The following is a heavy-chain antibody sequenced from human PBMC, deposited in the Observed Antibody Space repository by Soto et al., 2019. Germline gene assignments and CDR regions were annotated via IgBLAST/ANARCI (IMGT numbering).Heavy chain of an antibody. J-gene: IGHJ6*02. V-gene: IGHV3-30-3*01. CDR3: ARDSSDIVVVPAAMPENYYYGMDV. Sequence: GGSLRLSCAASGFTFSSYAMPWGRPAPGKGVEWGAVISYDGSNKYYADSVKGRFTISRDNSKNTLYLQMNSLRAEDTAVYYCARDSSDIVVVPAAMPENYYYGMDVWGQGTTVTVSS. CDR2: ISYDGSNK. CDR1: GFTFSSYA. D-gene: IGHD2-2*01.